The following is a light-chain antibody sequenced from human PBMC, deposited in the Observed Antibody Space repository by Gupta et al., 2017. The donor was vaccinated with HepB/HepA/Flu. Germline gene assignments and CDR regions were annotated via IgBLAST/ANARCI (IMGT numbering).Light chain of an antibody. CDR3: CSYEGSSTLV. J-gene: IGLJ2*01. CDR2: DVI. Sequence: QSALTQPASVSGSPGQSITISCTGPRSDVGSYNLVSWYQQHPGKAPKLMIYDVIKRPSGVSNRFSGSKSGNTASLTISGLQAEDEANYYCCSYEGSSTLVFGGGTKLTVL. CDR1: RSDVGSYNL. V-gene: IGLV2-23*02.